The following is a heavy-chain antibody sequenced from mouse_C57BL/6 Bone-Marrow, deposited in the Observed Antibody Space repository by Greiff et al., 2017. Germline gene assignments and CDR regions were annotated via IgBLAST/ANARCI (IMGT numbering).Heavy chain of an antibody. Sequence: DVMLVESGGGLVQPGGSLKLSCAASGFTFSDYGMAWVRQAPRKGPEWVAFISNLAYSIYYADTVTGRFTISRENAKNTLYLEMSSLRSEDTAMYYCARRAVAHYYAMDYWGQGTSVTVSS. CDR2: ISNLAYSI. V-gene: IGHV5-15*01. CDR3: ARRAVAHYYAMDY. D-gene: IGHD1-1*01. J-gene: IGHJ4*01. CDR1: GFTFSDYG.